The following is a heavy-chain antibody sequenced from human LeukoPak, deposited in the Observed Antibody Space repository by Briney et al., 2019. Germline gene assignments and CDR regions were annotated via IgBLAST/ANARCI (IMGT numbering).Heavy chain of an antibody. CDR1: GFTFTTYW. J-gene: IGHJ6*02. V-gene: IGHV3-33*08. D-gene: IGHD2-15*01. CDR2: IWYDGSNK. Sequence: GGSLRLSCAASGFTFTTYWMHWVRQAPGKGLEWVAVIWYDGSNKYYADSVKGRFTISRDNSKNTLYLQMNSLRAEDTAVYYCARDRVVVAARHYYYYYGMDVWGQGTTVTVSS. CDR3: ARDRVVVAARHYYYYYGMDV.